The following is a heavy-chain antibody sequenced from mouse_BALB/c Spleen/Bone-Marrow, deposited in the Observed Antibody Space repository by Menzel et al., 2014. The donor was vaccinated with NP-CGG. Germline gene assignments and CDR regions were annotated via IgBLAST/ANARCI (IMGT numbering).Heavy chain of an antibody. Sequence: EVKLQESGPELVKPGASVKMSCKASGYTFTAYVMHWVKQKPGQGLEWIGYINPYNDGTNYIEKFKGKATLTSDIPSITAYMELSSLTSEDSAVYYCAREGWLLRFDYWGQGTTLTVSS. D-gene: IGHD2-3*01. J-gene: IGHJ2*01. CDR1: GYTFTAYV. CDR3: AREGWLLRFDY. V-gene: IGHV1-14*01. CDR2: INPYNDGT.